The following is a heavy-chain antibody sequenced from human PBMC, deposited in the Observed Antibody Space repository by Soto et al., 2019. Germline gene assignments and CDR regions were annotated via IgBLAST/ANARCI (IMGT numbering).Heavy chain of an antibody. J-gene: IGHJ3*02. CDR2: ISAYNGNT. Sequence: GASVKVSCKASGYTFTSYGISWVRQAPGQGLEWMGWISAYNGNTNYAQKLQGRVTMTTDTSTSTAYMELRSLRSDDTAVYYCAREVVLRYFDWLLSPDAFDIWGQGTMVTVSS. CDR3: AREVVLRYFDWLLSPDAFDI. D-gene: IGHD3-9*01. V-gene: IGHV1-18*01. CDR1: GYTFTSYG.